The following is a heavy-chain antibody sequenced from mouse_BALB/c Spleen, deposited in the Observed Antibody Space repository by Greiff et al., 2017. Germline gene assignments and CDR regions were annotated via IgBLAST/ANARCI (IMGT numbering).Heavy chain of an antibody. V-gene: IGHV5-6-3*01. Sequence: EVQVVESGGGLVQPGGSLKLSCAASGFTFSSYGMPWVRQTPDTMMELDATINSNGGRTYYPDSMKGRFTISRDNAKNTLNLQMSSLKSEDTAMYYCAREGVWYSYWGQGTLVTVSA. CDR1: GFTFSSYG. D-gene: IGHD2-10*02. CDR2: INSNGGRT. CDR3: AREGVWYSY. J-gene: IGHJ3*01.